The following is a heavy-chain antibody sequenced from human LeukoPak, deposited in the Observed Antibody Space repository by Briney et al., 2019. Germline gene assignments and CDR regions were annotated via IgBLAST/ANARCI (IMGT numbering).Heavy chain of an antibody. J-gene: IGHJ4*02. CDR1: GGSFSGYY. CDR2: INHSGST. CDR3: ATGPPLGYCSSTSCLGHDY. Sequence: SSETLSLTCAVYGGSFSGYYWSWIRQPPGKGLEWIGEINHSGSTNYNPSLKSRVTISVDTSKNQFSLKLSSVTAADTAVYYCATGPPLGYCSSTSCLGHDYWGQGTLVTVSS. D-gene: IGHD2-2*01. V-gene: IGHV4-34*01.